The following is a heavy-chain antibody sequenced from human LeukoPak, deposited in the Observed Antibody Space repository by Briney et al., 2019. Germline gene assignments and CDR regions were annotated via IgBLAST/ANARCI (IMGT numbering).Heavy chain of an antibody. V-gene: IGHV4-39*01. D-gene: IGHD6-19*01. J-gene: IGHJ4*02. Sequence: PSATLSPTCSVSGGSINNSSYYWGWVRQPPGKGLEWIGTIYYSGSAYYNPSLKSRFTIFVDLSNNQFSLKLNSVTAADTAVYYCARHLFSGWSGEYDSWGQGTLVTVSS. CDR3: ARHLFSGWSGEYDS. CDR1: GGSINNSSYY. CDR2: IYYSGSA.